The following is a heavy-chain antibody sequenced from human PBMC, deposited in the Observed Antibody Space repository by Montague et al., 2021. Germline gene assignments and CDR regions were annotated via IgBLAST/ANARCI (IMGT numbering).Heavy chain of an antibody. V-gene: IGHV3-74*01. J-gene: IGHJ4*02. CDR3: ARVGLGGGPNFDY. CDR2: IQTDGTST. Sequence: SLRLSCAVSGFAFSNYWMHWVRQAPGKGLVWVSRIQTDGTSTDYADSVKGRFTISRDNAKSTLYLQMNSLRAENTAVYYRARVGLGGGPNFDYWGQGTLVTVSS. CDR1: GFAFSNYW. D-gene: IGHD1-26*01.